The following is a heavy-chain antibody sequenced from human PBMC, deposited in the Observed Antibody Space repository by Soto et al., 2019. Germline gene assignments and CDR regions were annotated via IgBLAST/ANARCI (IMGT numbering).Heavy chain of an antibody. CDR1: GGSISSGGYY. CDR3: ARGVPTLYSSSQAYDY. D-gene: IGHD6-6*01. Sequence: SETLSLTCTVSGGSISSGGYYWSWIRQHPGKGLEWIGYIYYSGSTYYNPSLKSRVTISVDTSKNQFSLKLSSVTAADTAVYYCARGVPTLYSSSQAYDYWGQGTLVTVSS. V-gene: IGHV4-31*03. J-gene: IGHJ4*02. CDR2: IYYSGST.